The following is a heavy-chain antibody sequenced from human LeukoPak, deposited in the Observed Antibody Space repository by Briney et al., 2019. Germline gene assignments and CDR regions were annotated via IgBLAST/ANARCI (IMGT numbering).Heavy chain of an antibody. J-gene: IGHJ4*02. CDR1: GGSISSYY. CDR3: ARVRLASDYGDY. Sequence: SETLSLTCTVSGGSISSYYWSWIRQPPGKGLEWIGYIYYSGSTNYNPSLKSRVTISVDTSKNQFSLKLRSVTAADTAVYYCARVRLASDYGDYWGQGTLVTVSS. V-gene: IGHV4-59*08. CDR2: IYYSGST.